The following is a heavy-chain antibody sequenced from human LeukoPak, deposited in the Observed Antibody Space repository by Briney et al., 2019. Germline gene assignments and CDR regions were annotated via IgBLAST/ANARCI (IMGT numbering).Heavy chain of an antibody. Sequence: GRSLRLSCAASGFTFSTSGMHWVRQAPGKGLEWVAVIWYDGSNKHYAESVEGRFSISGDKSKSTLYLQMNSLRAEDTAVYYCARARGVSTGYRPIDYWGQGTLVTVSS. J-gene: IGHJ4*02. CDR2: IWYDGSNK. V-gene: IGHV3-33*01. CDR3: ARARGVSTGYRPIDY. D-gene: IGHD3-22*01. CDR1: GFTFSTSG.